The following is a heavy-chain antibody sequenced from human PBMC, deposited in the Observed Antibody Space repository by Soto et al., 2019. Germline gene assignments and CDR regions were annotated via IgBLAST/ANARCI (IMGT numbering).Heavy chain of an antibody. CDR1: GITISSHA. Sequence: AGSLRLTCTASGITISSHALNWVRQAPGKGLEWVSVISGSGGAAYYADSVKGRFTISRDNTNNTVYLQMNSLRAEATAVYYWANFIISCWYGDYWSQGSPVT. D-gene: IGHD6-13*01. CDR2: ISGSGGAA. J-gene: IGHJ4*02. CDR3: ANFIISCWYGDY. V-gene: IGHV3-23*01.